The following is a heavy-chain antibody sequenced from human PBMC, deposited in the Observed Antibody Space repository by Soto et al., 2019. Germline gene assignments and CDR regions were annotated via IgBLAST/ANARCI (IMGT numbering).Heavy chain of an antibody. CDR1: GYTFTSYG. V-gene: IGHV1-18*01. J-gene: IGHJ4*02. D-gene: IGHD6-6*01. CDR3: AITIAVRRVFDY. CDR2: ISAYNDNT. Sequence: ASVKVSCKASGYTFTSYGISWVRQAPGQGLERMGWISAYNDNTNYSQKLQGRVTITRDTSASTAYMELSSLRSEDTAVYYCAITIAVRRVFDYWGQGTLVTVSS.